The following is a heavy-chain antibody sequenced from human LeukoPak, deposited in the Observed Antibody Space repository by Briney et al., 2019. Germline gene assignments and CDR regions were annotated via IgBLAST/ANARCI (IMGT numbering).Heavy chain of an antibody. V-gene: IGHV3-53*01. CDR2: IYSGGST. J-gene: IGHJ4*02. D-gene: IGHD7-27*01. CDR1: GFTVSNNY. CDR3: ARDPTGDLDD. Sequence: GGPLRLSCAASGFTVSNNYMSWVRQAPGKGLEWVSVIYSGGSTYYADSVKGRFTISRDNSKNTLYLQMNSLRADDTAVYYCARDPTGDLDDWGQGTLVTVSS.